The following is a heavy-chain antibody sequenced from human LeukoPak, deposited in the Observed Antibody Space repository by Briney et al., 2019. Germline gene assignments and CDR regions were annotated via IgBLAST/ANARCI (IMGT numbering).Heavy chain of an antibody. CDR1: GFIFSKAW. CDR2: IKTEAEDGTT. CDR3: TSALNLVLGEFLRY. V-gene: IGHV3-15*01. J-gene: IGHJ4*02. Sequence: AGSLTLSCAASGFIFSKAWMAWVSQAPGKGMEWVGHIKTEAEDGTTDYAAPVKGRFTISRDDAKSTLELQMNSLNTEDTAVYFCTSALNLVLGEFLRYWGGGTLVTVSS. D-gene: IGHD3-16*01.